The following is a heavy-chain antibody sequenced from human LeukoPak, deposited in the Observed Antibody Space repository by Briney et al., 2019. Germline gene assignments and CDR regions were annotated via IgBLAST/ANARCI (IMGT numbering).Heavy chain of an antibody. J-gene: IGHJ4*02. CDR2: INSDGSST. Sequence: GGSLRLSCAASGFTFSSYWMHWVRQGPGKGLVWVSRINSDGSSTSYADSVKGRFTISRDNAKNTLYPQMNSLRAEDTAVYYCARVVGDGATYGPFDYWGQGTLVTVSS. D-gene: IGHD5-12*01. V-gene: IGHV3-74*01. CDR3: ARVVGDGATYGPFDY. CDR1: GFTFSSYW.